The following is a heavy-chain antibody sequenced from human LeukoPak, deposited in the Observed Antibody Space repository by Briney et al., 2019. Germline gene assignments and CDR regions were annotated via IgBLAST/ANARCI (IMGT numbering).Heavy chain of an antibody. CDR2: ISAYNGNT. Sequence: GASVKVSCKASGYTFTSYGISWVRQAPGQGLEWMGWISAYNGNTNYAQKLQGRVTMTTDTSTSTAYTELRSLRSDDTAAYYCARVSDFWSGYYPDYYYYYMDVWGKGTTVTVSS. J-gene: IGHJ6*03. D-gene: IGHD3-3*01. CDR3: ARVSDFWSGYYPDYYYYYMDV. CDR1: GYTFTSYG. V-gene: IGHV1-18*01.